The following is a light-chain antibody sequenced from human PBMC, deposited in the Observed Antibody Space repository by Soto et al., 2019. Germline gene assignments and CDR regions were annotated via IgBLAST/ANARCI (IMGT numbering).Light chain of an antibody. V-gene: IGLV1-51*01. J-gene: IGLJ2*01. CDR2: DNN. CDR1: SSNIGNNY. CDR3: GTWDSSLSAVV. Sequence: QSALTQPPSVSAAPGQKVTISCSGSSSNIGNNYVSWYQQLPGTAPKFLIYDNNKRPSGIPDRFSGSKSGTSATLGITGVQTGGEADYYCGTWDSSLSAVVFGGGTKLTVL.